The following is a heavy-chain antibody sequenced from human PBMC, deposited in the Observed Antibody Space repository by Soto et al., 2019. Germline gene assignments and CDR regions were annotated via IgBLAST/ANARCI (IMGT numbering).Heavy chain of an antibody. Sequence: QVQLQESGPGLVKPSETLSLTCNVSGGSISSYYWSWIRQPPGKGLEWIGYIYYSGSTNYNPSLKSRVTISVDTSKNQFSLKLSSVTAADTAVYYCASPSIFGVVTPFDYWGQGTLVTVSS. CDR3: ASPSIFGVVTPFDY. V-gene: IGHV4-59*08. J-gene: IGHJ4*02. CDR2: IYYSGST. CDR1: GGSISSYY. D-gene: IGHD3-3*01.